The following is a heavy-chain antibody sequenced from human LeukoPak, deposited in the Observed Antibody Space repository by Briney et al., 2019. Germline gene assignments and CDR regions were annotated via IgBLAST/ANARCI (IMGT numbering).Heavy chain of an antibody. CDR1: GGSISSYY. CDR3: ARAPWDWPGDY. J-gene: IGHJ4*02. CDR2: IYYSGST. V-gene: IGHV4-59*01. D-gene: IGHD3/OR15-3a*01. Sequence: SETLSLTCTVSGGSISSYYWSWIRQPPGKGLEWIGYIYYSGSTDYNPSLKSRVTISVDTSKNQFSLKLSSVTAADTAVYYCARAPWDWPGDYWGQGTLVTVSS.